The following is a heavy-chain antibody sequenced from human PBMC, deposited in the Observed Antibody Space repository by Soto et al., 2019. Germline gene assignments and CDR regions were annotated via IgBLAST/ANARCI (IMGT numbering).Heavy chain of an antibody. CDR2: ISGGGGST. D-gene: IGHD1-1*01. V-gene: IGHV3-23*01. CDR1: GFTFSSYA. Sequence: GALRLSCAASGFTFSSYAMSWVRQAPGKGLEWVSAISGGGGSTYYADSVKGRFTISRDNSKNTLYLQMNSLRAEDTAVYYCAKVVCTSTACPLDYWGQGALVTVSS. J-gene: IGHJ4*02. CDR3: AKVVCTSTACPLDY.